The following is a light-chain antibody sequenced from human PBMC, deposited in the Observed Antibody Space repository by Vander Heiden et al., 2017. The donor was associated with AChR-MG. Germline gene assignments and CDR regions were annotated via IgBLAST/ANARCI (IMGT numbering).Light chain of an antibody. CDR2: DAS. J-gene: IGKJ3*01. CDR3: QQYNSYLFT. V-gene: IGKV1-5*01. Sequence: DIQMTQSPSTLSASVGDRVTITCRASQSISSWLAWYQQKPGKAPKLLIYDASSLESGVPSRFSGSGSGTEFTLTISSLHPDDFATYYCQQYNSYLFTFGHGTKVDIK. CDR1: QSISSW.